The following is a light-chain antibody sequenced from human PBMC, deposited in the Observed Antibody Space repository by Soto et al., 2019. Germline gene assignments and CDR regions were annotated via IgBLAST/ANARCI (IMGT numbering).Light chain of an antibody. CDR1: PGVSSKY. Sequence: EFVLTQSPGTLSLSPGDRATLSCRASPGVSSKYLSWYQQKPGQAPRVLVYGPSRRATGIPDRFSGSVSGTAFTLNTSRLEPEDFEVYYCQQYDESLGSAFGQGTQLQIK. CDR2: GPS. V-gene: IGKV3-20*01. CDR3: QQYDESLGSA. J-gene: IGKJ2*01.